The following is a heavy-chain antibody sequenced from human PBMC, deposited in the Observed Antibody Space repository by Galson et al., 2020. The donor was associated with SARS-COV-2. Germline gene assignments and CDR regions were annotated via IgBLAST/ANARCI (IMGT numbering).Heavy chain of an antibody. V-gene: IGHV3-33*01. Sequence: GGSLRLSCAASGFTFSSYGMHWVRQAPGKGLEWVAVIWYDGSNKYYADSVKGRFTISRDNSKNTLYLQMNSLRVEDTAVYYCAREDVGFGELGNAFDIWGQGTMVTVSS. CDR2: IWYDGSNK. CDR1: GFTFSSYG. CDR3: AREDVGFGELGNAFDI. D-gene: IGHD3-10*01. J-gene: IGHJ3*02.